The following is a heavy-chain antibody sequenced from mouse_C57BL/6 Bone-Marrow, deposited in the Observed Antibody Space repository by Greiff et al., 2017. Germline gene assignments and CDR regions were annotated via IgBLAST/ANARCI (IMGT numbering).Heavy chain of an antibody. V-gene: IGHV1-62-2*01. Sequence: VQLQQSGAELVKPGASVKLSCKASGYTFTEYTIHWVKQRSGQGLEWIGWFYPGSGSIKYNEKFKDKATLTVDKSSSTVYMELSRLTSEDSAVYFCAGNEEVMLLRYPFAYWGQGTLVTVSA. CDR2: FYPGSGSI. CDR1: GYTFTEYT. J-gene: IGHJ3*01. D-gene: IGHD1-1*01. CDR3: AGNEEVMLLRYPFAY.